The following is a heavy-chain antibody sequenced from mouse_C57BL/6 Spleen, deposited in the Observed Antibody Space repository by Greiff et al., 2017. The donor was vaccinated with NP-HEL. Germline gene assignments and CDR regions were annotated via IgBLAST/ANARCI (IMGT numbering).Heavy chain of an antibody. CDR3: ARQEDGYYAMDY. CDR1: GFTFSDYG. Sequence: DVHLVESGGGLVKPGGSLKLSCAASGFTFSDYGMHWVRQAPEKGLEWVAYISSGSSTIYYADTVKGRFTISRDNAKNTLFLQMTSLRSEDTAMYYCARQEDGYYAMDYWGQGTSVTVSS. D-gene: IGHD2-3*01. J-gene: IGHJ4*01. V-gene: IGHV5-17*01. CDR2: ISSGSSTI.